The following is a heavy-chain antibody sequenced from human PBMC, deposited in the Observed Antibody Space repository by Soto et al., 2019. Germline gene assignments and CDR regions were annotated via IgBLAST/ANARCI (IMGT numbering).Heavy chain of an antibody. CDR2: TSAHNGNT. J-gene: IGHJ4*02. D-gene: IGHD1-1*01. CDR1: GYAFTTYG. V-gene: IGHV1-18*01. Sequence: QVHLVQSGAEVKKPGASVKVSCQGSGYAFTTYGITWVRQAPGQGLEWMGWTSAHNGNTNYAQKLQGRVTVTRDTPTSTAYMALRRLRYDDTAVYYCARGRYGDYWGQGALVTVSS. CDR3: ARGRYGDY.